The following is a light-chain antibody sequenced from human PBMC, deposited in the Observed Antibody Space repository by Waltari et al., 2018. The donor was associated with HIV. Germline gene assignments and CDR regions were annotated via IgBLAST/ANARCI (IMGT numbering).Light chain of an antibody. Sequence: QPALTQPASVSGSPGETITISCTGTSSNGGGYTFVTWYQQHPGKAPKLLILDVTKRLPGISYRCTASKSGYTAYLTISGLQSEDEADYYCCSYATGTLVVFGGGTRLTVL. CDR3: CSYATGTLVV. J-gene: IGLJ2*01. V-gene: IGLV2-23*02. CDR1: SSNGGGYTF. CDR2: DVT.